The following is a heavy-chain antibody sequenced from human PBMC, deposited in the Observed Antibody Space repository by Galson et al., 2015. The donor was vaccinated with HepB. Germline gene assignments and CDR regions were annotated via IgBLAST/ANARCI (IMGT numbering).Heavy chain of an antibody. CDR1: GFTFSSYG. V-gene: IGHV3-30*18. CDR2: ISYDGSNK. Sequence: SLRLSCAASGFTFSSYGMHWVRQAPGKGLEWVAVISYDGSNKYYADSVKGRFTISRDNSKNTLYLQMNSLRAEDTAVYYCAKGHSHGYYDSSGYGAFDIWGQGTMVTVSS. D-gene: IGHD3-22*01. CDR3: AKGHSHGYYDSSGYGAFDI. J-gene: IGHJ3*02.